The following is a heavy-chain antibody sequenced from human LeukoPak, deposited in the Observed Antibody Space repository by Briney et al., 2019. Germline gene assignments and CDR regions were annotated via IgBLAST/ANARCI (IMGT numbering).Heavy chain of an antibody. V-gene: IGHV3-7*01. CDR3: ARWDGDYEGAEWFDP. CDR2: IKQDGSEK. CDR1: GFTFSSYW. Sequence: GSLRLSCAASGFTFSSYWMSWVRQAPGKGLEWVANIKQDGSEKYYVDSVKGRFTISRDNAKNSLYLQMNSLRAEDTAVYYCARWDGDYEGAEWFDPWGQGALVTVSS. D-gene: IGHD4-17*01. J-gene: IGHJ5*02.